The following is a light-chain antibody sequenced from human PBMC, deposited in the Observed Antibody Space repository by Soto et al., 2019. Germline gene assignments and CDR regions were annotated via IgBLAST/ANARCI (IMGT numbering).Light chain of an antibody. Sequence: DIQLTQSPSFLSASVTDRVTITCRASQGISSSLAWYQQKPGKAPKLLIYDASTLQSGIPSRFSGSGSGTEFTLTISSLQPEDFATYDCQQLNTDRHTLGPGTKVDSK. CDR3: QQLNTDRHT. J-gene: IGKJ3*01. V-gene: IGKV1-9*01. CDR2: DAS. CDR1: QGISSS.